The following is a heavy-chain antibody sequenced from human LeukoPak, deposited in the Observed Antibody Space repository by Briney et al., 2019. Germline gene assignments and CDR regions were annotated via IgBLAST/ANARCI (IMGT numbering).Heavy chain of an antibody. Sequence: ASVKVSCKASGGTFSSYAISWVRQAPGQGLEWMGWINPNSGGTNYAQKFQGRVTMTRDTSISTAYMELSRLRSDDTAVYYCARDGDSSGYYGDYWGQGTLVTVSS. CDR3: ARDGDSSGYYGDY. J-gene: IGHJ4*02. D-gene: IGHD3-22*01. CDR2: INPNSGGT. V-gene: IGHV1-2*02. CDR1: GGTFSSYA.